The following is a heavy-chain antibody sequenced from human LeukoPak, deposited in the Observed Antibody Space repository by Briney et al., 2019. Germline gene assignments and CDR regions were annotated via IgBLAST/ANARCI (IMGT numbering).Heavy chain of an antibody. D-gene: IGHD2-2*01. CDR1: GGSISSSSYY. CDR3: ARPGYCSSTSCYRGGAFDI. J-gene: IGHJ3*02. V-gene: IGHV4-39*01. Sequence: ASETLSLTCAVYGGSISSSSYYWGWIRQPPGKGLEWIGSIYYSGSTYYNPSLKSRVTISVDTSKNQFSLKLSSVTAADTAVYYCARPGYCSSTSCYRGGAFDIWGQGTMVTVSS. CDR2: IYYSGST.